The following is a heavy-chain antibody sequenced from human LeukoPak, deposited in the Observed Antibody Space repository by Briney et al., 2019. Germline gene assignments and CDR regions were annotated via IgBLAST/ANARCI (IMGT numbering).Heavy chain of an antibody. CDR2: IKQDGSEK. J-gene: IGHJ5*01. CDR1: GFTFSTYW. Sequence: GGSLRLSCAASGFTFSTYWMSWVRQAPGKGLEWVANIKQDGSEKYYVDSVKGRFTISRDNAKNSLYLQINSLRAEDTAVYYCARGPDVLRYFDWFDYWGQGTLVTVSS. D-gene: IGHD3-9*01. V-gene: IGHV3-7*01. CDR3: ARGPDVLRYFDWFDY.